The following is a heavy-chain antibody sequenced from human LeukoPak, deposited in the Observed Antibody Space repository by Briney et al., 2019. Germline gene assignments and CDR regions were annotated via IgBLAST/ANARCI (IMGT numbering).Heavy chain of an antibody. Sequence: SETLSLTCTVSGGSISGYHWSWLRQPPGKGLEWIGNIYYSGSTNYNPSLKSRVTISVDTSKNQFSLKLSSVTAADTAVYYCARSTVTAAPLFCWGQGTLVTVSS. CDR1: GGSISGYH. CDR3: ARSTVTAAPLFC. V-gene: IGHV4-59*01. D-gene: IGHD4-17*01. CDR2: IYYSGST. J-gene: IGHJ4*02.